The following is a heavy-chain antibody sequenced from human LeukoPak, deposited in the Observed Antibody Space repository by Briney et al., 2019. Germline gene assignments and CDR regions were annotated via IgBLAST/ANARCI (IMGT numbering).Heavy chain of an antibody. CDR3: ARDRAGYCSSRSCSQGGFDF. D-gene: IGHD2-2*01. J-gene: IGHJ3*01. Sequence: ASVKVSCKASGYTFTSYYMHWVRQAPGQGLEWMGIINPSGGSTSYAQKFQGRVTMTRDTSTSTVYMELSRLRSDDTAVYYCARDRAGYCSSRSCSQGGFDFWGQGTMVTVSS. CDR1: GYTFTSYY. CDR2: INPSGGST. V-gene: IGHV1-46*01.